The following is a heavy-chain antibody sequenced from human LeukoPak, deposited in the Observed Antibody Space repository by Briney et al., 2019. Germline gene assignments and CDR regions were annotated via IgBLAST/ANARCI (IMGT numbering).Heavy chain of an antibody. CDR1: GGSISSYY. CDR2: IYYSGTN. CDR3: ARLIVGAAVYFQH. V-gene: IGHV4-59*08. D-gene: IGHD1-26*01. J-gene: IGHJ1*01. Sequence: PSETLSLTCTVSGGSISSYYWSWIRQPPGKGLEWIGYIYYSGTNNYNPSLKSRVTISVDTSKNQFSLKLSSVTAADTAVYYCARLIVGAAVYFQHWGQGTLVTVSS.